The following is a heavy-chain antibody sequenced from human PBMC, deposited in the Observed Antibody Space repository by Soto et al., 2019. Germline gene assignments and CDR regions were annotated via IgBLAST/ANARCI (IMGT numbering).Heavy chain of an antibody. CDR2: IYYRGST. Sequence: QVQLQESGPGLVKPSQTLSLTCTVSGGSISSGDYYWSWIRQPPGKGLEWIGYIYYRGSTYYNPSITMRVTISVDTSKNQFPLKLSSVTAADTAVYYCARVGGFGATTIDYWGQGTLVTVSS. CDR1: GGSISSGDYY. V-gene: IGHV4-30-4*01. J-gene: IGHJ4*02. D-gene: IGHD3-10*01. CDR3: ARVGGFGATTIDY.